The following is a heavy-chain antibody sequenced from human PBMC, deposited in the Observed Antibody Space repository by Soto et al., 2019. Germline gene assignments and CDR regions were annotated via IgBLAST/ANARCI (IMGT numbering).Heavy chain of an antibody. CDR1: GFTFSDYA. V-gene: IGHV3-23*01. CDR3: ARGDRGGSGSPASYYFSGLGV. Sequence: EVQVLESGGDLVQPGGSLRLSCAASGFTFSDYAMTWVRQAPGKGLDWVSSVSANGDITYYADSVKGRFTISRDNSNNTLLLQMNSLRAEDTALFYCARGDRGGSGSPASYYFSGLGVWGQGTTVTVSS. CDR2: VSANGDIT. J-gene: IGHJ6*02. D-gene: IGHD3-10*01.